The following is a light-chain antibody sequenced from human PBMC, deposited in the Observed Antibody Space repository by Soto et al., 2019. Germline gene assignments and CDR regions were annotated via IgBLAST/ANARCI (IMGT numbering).Light chain of an antibody. CDR1: SSDVGGYNY. J-gene: IGLJ1*01. Sequence: QSVLTQPASVPGPHGQSITISCTGTSSDVGGYNYVSWYQQHPGKAPKLMIYGVSNRPSGVSNRLSGSKSGNTASLTISGFQAEDEADYYCSSYTSSSTLYVFGTGTKVTVL. CDR3: SSYTSSSTLYV. CDR2: GVS. V-gene: IGLV2-14*01.